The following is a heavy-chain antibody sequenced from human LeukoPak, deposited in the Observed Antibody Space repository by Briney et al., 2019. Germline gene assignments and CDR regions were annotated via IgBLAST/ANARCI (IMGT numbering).Heavy chain of an antibody. Sequence: GGSLRLSCAASGFTFSSYWMSWVRQAPGKGLEWVANIKQDGSEKYYVDSVKGRFTISRDNAKNSLYLQMNSLKTEDTAVYYCTTAGDPLTLNDYWGQGTLVTVSS. CDR3: TTAGDPLTLNDY. J-gene: IGHJ4*02. CDR1: GFTFSSYW. CDR2: IKQDGSEK. V-gene: IGHV3-7*03. D-gene: IGHD7-27*01.